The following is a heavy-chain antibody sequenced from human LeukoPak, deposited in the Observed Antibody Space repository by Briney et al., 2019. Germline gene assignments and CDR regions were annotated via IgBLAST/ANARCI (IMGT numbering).Heavy chain of an antibody. J-gene: IGHJ6*03. CDR1: GFTFSSYW. CDR3: ARDLRTQKLDHYYYYYMDV. V-gene: IGHV3-7*01. Sequence: GGSLRLSCAASGFTFSSYWMSWVRQAPGKGLEWVANIKQDGSKKYYVDSVKGRFTISRDNAKNSLYLQMNSLRAEDTAVYYCARDLRTQKLDHYYYYYMDVWGKGTTVTISS. D-gene: IGHD1-1*01. CDR2: IKQDGSKK.